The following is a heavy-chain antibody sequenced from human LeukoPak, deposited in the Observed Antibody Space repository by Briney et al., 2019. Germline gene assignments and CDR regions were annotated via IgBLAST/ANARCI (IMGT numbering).Heavy chain of an antibody. D-gene: IGHD4-11*01. CDR1: GYTLTELS. J-gene: IGHJ5*02. Sequence: ASVKASCKVSGYTLTELSMHWVRQAPGKGLEWMGGFDPEDGETIYAQKFQGRVTMTEDTSTDTAYMELSSLRSEDTAVYYCATGGENLRLQWWFDPWGQGTLVTVSS. V-gene: IGHV1-24*01. CDR3: ATGGENLRLQWWFDP. CDR2: FDPEDGET.